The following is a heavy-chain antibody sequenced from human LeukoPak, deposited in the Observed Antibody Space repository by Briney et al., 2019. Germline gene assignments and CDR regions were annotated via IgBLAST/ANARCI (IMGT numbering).Heavy chain of an antibody. CDR2: INHSGST. D-gene: IGHD3-10*01. V-gene: IGHV4-34*01. CDR1: GGSFSGYY. J-gene: IGHJ4*02. CDR3: ARGSRYYGSGSKRDFDY. Sequence: SETLSLTCAVYGGSFSGYYWSWIRQPPGKGLEWIGEINHSGSTNYNPSLKSRVTISVDTPKNQFSLKLSSVTAADTAVLYCARGSRYYGSGSKRDFDYWGQGTLVTVSS.